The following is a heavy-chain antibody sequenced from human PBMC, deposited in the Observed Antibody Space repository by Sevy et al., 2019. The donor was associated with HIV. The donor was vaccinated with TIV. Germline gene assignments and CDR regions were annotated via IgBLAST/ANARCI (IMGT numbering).Heavy chain of an antibody. D-gene: IGHD2-2*02. Sequence: SETLSLTCAVYGGSFSGYYWSWIRQPPGKGLEWIGEINHSGSTNYNPSLKSRVTISVDTSKNQFSLKLGSVTAADTAVYYCARGEVVPAAIGLGGFDYWGQGTLVTVSS. V-gene: IGHV4-34*01. J-gene: IGHJ4*02. CDR2: INHSGST. CDR1: GGSFSGYY. CDR3: ARGEVVPAAIGLGGFDY.